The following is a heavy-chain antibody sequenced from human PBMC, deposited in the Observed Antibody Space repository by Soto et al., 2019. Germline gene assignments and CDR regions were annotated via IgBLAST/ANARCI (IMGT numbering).Heavy chain of an antibody. J-gene: IGHJ4*02. Sequence: EVQLLESGGGLVQPGGSLRLCYAASGFTFSSYAMNWVRQAPGKGLEWVSVISGSGGSTYYADSVKGRFTISRDNSKNTLYLQMNSLRAEDTAVYYCARRGPGTYFDYWGQGTLVTVSS. D-gene: IGHD6-13*01. V-gene: IGHV3-23*01. CDR1: GFTFSSYA. CDR3: ARRGPGTYFDY. CDR2: ISGSGGST.